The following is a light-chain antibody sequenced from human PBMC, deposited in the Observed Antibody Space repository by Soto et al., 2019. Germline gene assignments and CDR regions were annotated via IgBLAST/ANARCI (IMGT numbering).Light chain of an antibody. CDR1: QSVRSSY. CDR3: QKYGDLYT. V-gene: IGKV3-20*01. Sequence: EIVLTQSPGTLSLSPGERATLSCRASQSVRSSYLAWYQQKPGQAPRPLIYGASSRATGIPDRFSGSGSGTDFTLTISRLEPEDFAVYYCQKYGDLYTFGQGTKLEIK. J-gene: IGKJ2*01. CDR2: GAS.